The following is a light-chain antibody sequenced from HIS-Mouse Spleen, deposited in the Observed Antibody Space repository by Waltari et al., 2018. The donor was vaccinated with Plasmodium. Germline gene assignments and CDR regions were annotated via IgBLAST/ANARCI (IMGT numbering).Light chain of an antibody. V-gene: IGLV2-23*03. CDR1: SSDVGSYNL. J-gene: IGLJ2*01. Sequence: QSALTQPASVSGSPGQSITISCTGTSSDVGSYNLVSWYQQHPGKAPKLMIYEGSKRPSGVSNRLSGSKSGNTASLTSSGLKAEDEADYYCCSYAGSSTFVVFGGGTKLTVL. CDR3: CSYAGSSTFVV. CDR2: EGS.